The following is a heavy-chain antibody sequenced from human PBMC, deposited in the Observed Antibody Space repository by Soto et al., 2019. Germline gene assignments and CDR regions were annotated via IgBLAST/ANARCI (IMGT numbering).Heavy chain of an antibody. V-gene: IGHV3-30*18. CDR2: ISYDGSNK. Sequence: PGGSLRLSCAASGFTFSSYGMHWVRQAPGKGLEWVAVISYDGSNKYYADSVKGRFTISRDNSKNTLYLQMNSLRAEDTAVYYCAKDLSIAAAGSCYGMDVWGQGTKVTVSS. CDR1: GFTFSSYG. J-gene: IGHJ6*02. D-gene: IGHD6-13*01. CDR3: AKDLSIAAAGSCYGMDV.